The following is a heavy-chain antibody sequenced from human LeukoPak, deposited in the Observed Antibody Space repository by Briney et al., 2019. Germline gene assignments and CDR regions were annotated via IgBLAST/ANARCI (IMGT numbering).Heavy chain of an antibody. Sequence: GGSLRLSCAASGFTFSNYAMSWVRQAPGKGLEWVSAINDSGGSTYYADSVKGRFTISRDNSKNTLYLQMNSLRAEDTAVYYCARVLGYSSGWLDYWGQGTLVTVSS. CDR3: ARVLGYSSGWLDY. CDR2: INDSGGST. CDR1: GFTFSNYA. J-gene: IGHJ4*02. D-gene: IGHD6-19*01. V-gene: IGHV3-23*01.